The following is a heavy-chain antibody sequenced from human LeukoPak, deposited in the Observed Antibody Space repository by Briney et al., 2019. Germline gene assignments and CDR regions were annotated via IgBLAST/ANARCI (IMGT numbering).Heavy chain of an antibody. CDR3: AKQVYSYGYADY. CDR2: IWYDGSNK. V-gene: IGHV3-33*06. Sequence: GRSLRLSCAASGFTFSSYGMHWVRQAPGKGLEWVAVIWYDGSNKYYADSVKGRFTISIDNSKNTLYLQMNSLRAEDTAVYYCAKQVYSYGYADYWGQGTLVTVSS. J-gene: IGHJ4*02. D-gene: IGHD5-18*01. CDR1: GFTFSSYG.